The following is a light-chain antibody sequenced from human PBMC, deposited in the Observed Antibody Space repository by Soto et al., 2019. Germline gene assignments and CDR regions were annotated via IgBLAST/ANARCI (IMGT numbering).Light chain of an antibody. CDR2: KAS. CDR3: QQYNTYPWT. J-gene: IGKJ1*01. Sequence: DVQMTQSPSTLSTSVGDRVTITCRASQPIINWLAWYQQKPGKAPKLLIYKASTLESGVPSRFSGSGFGTEFTLTINSLQPDDFATYYGQQYNTYPWTFGQGTKVEI. CDR1: QPIINW. V-gene: IGKV1-5*03.